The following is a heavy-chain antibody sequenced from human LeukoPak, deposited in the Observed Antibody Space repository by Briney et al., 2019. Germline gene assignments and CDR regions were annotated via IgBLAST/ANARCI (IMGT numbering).Heavy chain of an antibody. V-gene: IGHV3-30-3*01. CDR1: GFTFSSYA. CDR2: ISYDGNNK. CDR3: TRRRGIAAGSDY. J-gene: IGHJ4*02. D-gene: IGHD6-13*01. Sequence: GRSLRLSCAASGFTFSSYAMYWVRQAPGQGLEWVAVISYDGNNKYYADSVKGRFTISRDNSENTLYLQMNSLRSNDTAMYHCTRRRGIAAGSDYWGQGTLVTVSS.